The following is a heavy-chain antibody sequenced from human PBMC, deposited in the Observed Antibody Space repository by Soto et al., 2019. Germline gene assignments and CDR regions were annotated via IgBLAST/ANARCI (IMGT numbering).Heavy chain of an antibody. CDR1: GYTFTGYY. V-gene: IGHV1-18*04. CDR3: ARDRGVVYYYDSSGYRPHNWFDP. CDR2: ISAYNGNT. Sequence: ASVKVSCKASGYTFTGYYMHWVRQAPGQGLEWMGWISAYNGNTNYAQKLQGRVTMTTDTSTSTAYMELRSLRSDDTAVYYCARDRGVVYYYDSSGYRPHNWFDPWGQGTLVTVSS. D-gene: IGHD3-22*01. J-gene: IGHJ5*02.